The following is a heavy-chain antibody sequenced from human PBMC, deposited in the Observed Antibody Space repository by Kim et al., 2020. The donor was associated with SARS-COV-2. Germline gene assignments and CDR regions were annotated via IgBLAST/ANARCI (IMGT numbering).Heavy chain of an antibody. CDR3: VKDWGSVIRDFHF. Sequence: GGSLRLSCSASGFIFSTYAMHWVRQAPGKGLEYVSGINNDGGITDYADSVKGRFTISRDNSKNTLFLQVSSLRVEDTAVYDCVKDWGSVIRDFHFWGQG. J-gene: IGHJ4*02. CDR1: GFIFSTYA. V-gene: IGHV3-64D*06. CDR2: INNDGGIT. D-gene: IGHD3-16*01.